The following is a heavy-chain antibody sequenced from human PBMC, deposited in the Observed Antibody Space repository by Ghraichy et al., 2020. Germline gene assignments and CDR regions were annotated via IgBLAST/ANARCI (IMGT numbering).Heavy chain of an antibody. D-gene: IGHD2-2*01. CDR1: GGSFSGYY. V-gene: IGHV4-34*01. CDR2: INHSGST. Sequence: SETLSLTCAVYGGSFSGYYWSWIRQRPGKGLEWIGEINHSGSTNYNPSLKSRVTISVDTSKNQFSLKLSSVTAADTAVYYCARGGKRRREDDIVVVPAANRFAYGSFDIWGQGTLVTVSS. J-gene: IGHJ3*02. CDR3: ARGGKRRREDDIVVVPAANRFAYGSFDI.